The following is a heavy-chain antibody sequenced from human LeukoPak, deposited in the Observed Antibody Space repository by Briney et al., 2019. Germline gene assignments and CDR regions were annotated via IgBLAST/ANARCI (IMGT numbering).Heavy chain of an antibody. Sequence: SETLSLTCTVSSGSITNYYWSWIRQPPGKALEWIGFIHYSGSTNYNPSLKSRVTISVDTSKNQFSLKLSSVTAADTAVYYCAREGTSRLDNWFDPWGQGTLVTVSS. CDR1: SGSITNYY. CDR2: IHYSGST. CDR3: AREGTSRLDNWFDP. D-gene: IGHD2-2*01. V-gene: IGHV4-59*01. J-gene: IGHJ5*02.